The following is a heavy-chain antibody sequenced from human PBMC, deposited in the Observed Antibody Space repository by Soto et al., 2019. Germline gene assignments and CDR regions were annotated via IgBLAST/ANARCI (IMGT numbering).Heavy chain of an antibody. V-gene: IGHV3-33*01. J-gene: IGHJ6*03. D-gene: IGHD4-17*01. Sequence: QVQLVESGGGVVQPGRSLRLSCAASGFTFSSYGMPWVRQAPGKGLEWVGVIWYDGSNKYYADSVKVRFTIYRDNSKNKLYLQMTSLRPEDTAVYYCARDLYGDPLGWYMDVWGKGNTVTVSS. CDR3: ARDLYGDPLGWYMDV. CDR2: IWYDGSNK. CDR1: GFTFSSYG.